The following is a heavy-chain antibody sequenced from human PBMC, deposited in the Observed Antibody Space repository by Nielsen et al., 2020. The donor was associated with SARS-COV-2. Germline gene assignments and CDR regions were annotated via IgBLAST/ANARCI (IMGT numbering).Heavy chain of an antibody. CDR3: AKRSGYTSGWYGDY. CDR2: ISSST. CDR1: GFTISTYG. Sequence: GESLKISCVVSGFTISTYGMSWVRQAPGKGLEWVSAISSSTYYADSVKGRFTVSRDNSKNTLYLQMNSLGAEDTAVYYCAKRSGYTSGWYGDYWGQGTLVTVSS. V-gene: IGHV3-23*01. J-gene: IGHJ4*02. D-gene: IGHD6-19*01.